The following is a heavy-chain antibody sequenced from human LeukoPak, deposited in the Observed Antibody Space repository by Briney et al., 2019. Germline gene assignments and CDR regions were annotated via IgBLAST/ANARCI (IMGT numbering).Heavy chain of an antibody. D-gene: IGHD2-15*01. CDR2: INPNSGGT. CDR1: GYTFTSYG. CDR3: ARDNVVVEAATYYYYYYMDV. Sequence: ASVKVSCKASGYTFTSYGISWVRQAPGQGLEWMGWINPNSGGTNYAQKFQGRVTMTRDTSISTAYMELSSLRSDDTAVYYCARDNVVVEAATYYYYYYMDVWGKGTTVTVSS. J-gene: IGHJ6*03. V-gene: IGHV1-2*02.